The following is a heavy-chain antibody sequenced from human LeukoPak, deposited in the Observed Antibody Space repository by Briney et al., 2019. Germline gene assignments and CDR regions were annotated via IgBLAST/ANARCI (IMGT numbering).Heavy chain of an antibody. V-gene: IGHV3-33*06. D-gene: IGHD6-13*01. CDR3: AKVYSSSWYGRTVD. CDR1: GFTFSSYG. Sequence: GGSLRLSCAASGFTFSSYGMHWVRQAPGKGLEWVAVIWYDGSNKYYADSVKGRFTISRDNSKNTLYLQMNSLRAEDTAVYYCAKVYSSSWYGRTVDWGQGTLVTVSS. CDR2: IWYDGSNK. J-gene: IGHJ4*02.